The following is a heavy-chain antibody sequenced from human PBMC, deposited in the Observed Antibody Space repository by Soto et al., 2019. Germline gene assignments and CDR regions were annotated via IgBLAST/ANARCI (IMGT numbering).Heavy chain of an antibody. CDR1: GYTFTSYG. Sequence: QVQLVQSGAEVKKPGASVKVSCKASGYTFTSYGISWVRQAPGQGLEWMGWISAYDGNTNYAQKLQGRVTMTTDTSTSTAYMELRSLRSDDTAVYYCARDLAVAGTGSPYYGMDVWGQGTTVTVSS. CDR3: ARDLAVAGTGSPYYGMDV. CDR2: ISAYDGNT. D-gene: IGHD6-19*01. J-gene: IGHJ6*02. V-gene: IGHV1-18*04.